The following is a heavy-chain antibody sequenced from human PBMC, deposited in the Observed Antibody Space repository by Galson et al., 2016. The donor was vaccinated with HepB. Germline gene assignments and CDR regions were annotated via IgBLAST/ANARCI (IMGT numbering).Heavy chain of an antibody. D-gene: IGHD2/OR15-2a*01. J-gene: IGHJ4*02. CDR2: DSMDGRRK. CDR3: ARRHEYCPPVGCSVDY. V-gene: IGHV3-30*03. Sequence: SLRLSCAASGFTFSGYGMHWVRQAPGKGLEWLAADSMDGRRKFYADSVKGRFIISRDNSNNMLFLQMSSLRTDDTAIYYCARRHEYCPPVGCSVDYWGQGTLVSVSS. CDR1: GFTFSGYG.